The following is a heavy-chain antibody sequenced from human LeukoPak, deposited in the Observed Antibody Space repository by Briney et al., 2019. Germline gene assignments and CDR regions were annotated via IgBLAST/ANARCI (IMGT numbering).Heavy chain of an antibody. D-gene: IGHD3-10*01. J-gene: IGHJ3*02. Sequence: SETLSLTCTVSGGSISGYYWSWIRQPPGKGLEWIGYIYYSGSTNYNPSLKSRVTISVDTSKNQFSLKLSSVTAADTAVYYCARTLPITTVRGPLRAFDIWGQGTMVTVSS. CDR1: GGSISGYY. V-gene: IGHV4-59*01. CDR3: ARTLPITTVRGPLRAFDI. CDR2: IYYSGST.